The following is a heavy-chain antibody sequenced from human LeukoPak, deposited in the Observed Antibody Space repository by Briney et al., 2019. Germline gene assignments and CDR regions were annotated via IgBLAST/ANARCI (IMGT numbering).Heavy chain of an antibody. D-gene: IGHD4-11*01. J-gene: IGHJ4*02. Sequence: GGSLRLSCGASGFNFFSYTINWVRQAPGKGLEWVAVIRHDGGQKYYADSVKGRFTISRDNTKNMLYLQMNSLRVEDTAVYHCARDPSLRVTLDYWGQGTLVTVSS. V-gene: IGHV3-33*08. CDR3: ARDPSLRVTLDY. CDR1: GFNFFSYT. CDR2: IRHDGGQK.